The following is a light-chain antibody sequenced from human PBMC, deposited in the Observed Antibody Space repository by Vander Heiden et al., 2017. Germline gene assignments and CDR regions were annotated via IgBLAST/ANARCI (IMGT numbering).Light chain of an antibody. CDR1: SHNIGSNT. V-gene: IGLV1-44*01. J-gene: IGLJ1*01. Sequence: QSVLTQPPSASGTPGERVTISCSGSSHNIGSNTVTWYPQLPGTAPKLRIYSNNQRPSGVPDRFSGSKSGTSASLAISGLQSEDEADYYCAAWDDSLNGYVFGTGTKVTVL. CDR2: SNN. CDR3: AAWDDSLNGYV.